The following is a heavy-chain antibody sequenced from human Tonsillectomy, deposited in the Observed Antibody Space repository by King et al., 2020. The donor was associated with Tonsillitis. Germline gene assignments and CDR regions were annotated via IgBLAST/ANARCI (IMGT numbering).Heavy chain of an antibody. V-gene: IGHV3-30*18. J-gene: IGHJ4*02. CDR1: GFTFSDYG. CDR3: AKHGGIEPVGHGGTLWG. CDR2: ISYDGSNK. Sequence: VQLVESGGGVVQPGRSLRLSCAASGFTFSDYGIHWVRQAPGKGLEWVAVISYDGSNKYYADSVKGRFTISRDNSKNTLYLQMNSLRAEDTAIYSCAKHGGIEPVGHGGTLWGWGQGTRVTVSS. D-gene: IGHD6-13*01.